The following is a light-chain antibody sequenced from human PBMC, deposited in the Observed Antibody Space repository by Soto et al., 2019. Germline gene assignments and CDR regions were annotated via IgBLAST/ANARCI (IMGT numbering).Light chain of an antibody. CDR2: DVS. J-gene: IGLJ2*01. Sequence: QSALTQPASVSGSPGQSITISCTGTSSDVGGYNYVSWYQQHPGKAPKLMIYDVSNRRSGVSNRFSGSKSGNTASLTISGLQAEDEADYYCSSYTSSSHVVFGGGTKLTVL. CDR3: SSYTSSSHVV. CDR1: SSDVGGYNY. V-gene: IGLV2-14*01.